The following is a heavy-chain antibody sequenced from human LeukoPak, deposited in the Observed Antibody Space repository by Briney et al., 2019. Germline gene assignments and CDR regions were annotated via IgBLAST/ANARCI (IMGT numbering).Heavy chain of an antibody. CDR1: GYTFTSYD. J-gene: IGHJ4*02. CDR2: MNPNRGNT. V-gene: IGHV1-8*01. D-gene: IGHD3/OR15-3a*01. CDR3: ARGEGLYFDY. Sequence: ASVKVSCKASGYTFTSYDINWVRQATGQGLEWMGWMNPNRGNTGNAQKFQGRVTMTRNTSISTAYLELSSLRSEDTAVYYCARGEGLYFDYWGQGTLVTVSS.